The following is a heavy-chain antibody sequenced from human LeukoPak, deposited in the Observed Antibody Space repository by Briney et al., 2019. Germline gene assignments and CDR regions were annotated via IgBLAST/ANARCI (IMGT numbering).Heavy chain of an antibody. CDR1: GGSISSSSYY. CDR3: ARDTTMVRGVIITGYYYYYYMDV. V-gene: IGHV4-39*07. Sequence: PSETLSLTCTVSGGSISSSSYYWGWIRQPPGKGLEWIGSIYYSGSTNYNPSLKSRVTMSVDTSKNQFSLKLSSVTAADTAVYYCARDTTMVRGVIITGYYYYYYMDVWGKGTTVTISS. CDR2: IYYSGST. D-gene: IGHD3-10*01. J-gene: IGHJ6*03.